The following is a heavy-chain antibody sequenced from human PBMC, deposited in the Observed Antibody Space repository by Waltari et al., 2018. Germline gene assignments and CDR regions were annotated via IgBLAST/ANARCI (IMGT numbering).Heavy chain of an antibody. CDR1: GDSITSGGYY. Sequence: QVQLQESGPRLVKPSLTLSLTCTVSGDSITSGGYYWCWIRQHPGKGLEWIGYIYYSGTTYYNPSLKSRVTISIDRSKNQFYLNLTSVTVADTAVYYCAREAYSYGPWGQGTLVTVSS. CDR3: AREAYSYGP. V-gene: IGHV4-31*03. CDR2: IYYSGTT. D-gene: IGHD5-18*01. J-gene: IGHJ5*02.